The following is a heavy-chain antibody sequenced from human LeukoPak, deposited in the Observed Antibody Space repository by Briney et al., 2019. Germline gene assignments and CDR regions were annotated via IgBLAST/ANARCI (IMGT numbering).Heavy chain of an antibody. Sequence: GGSLRLSCAVSGITLSNYGMSWVRQAPGKGLEWVSGISDSGGRTNYADSVKGRFTISRDNPKNTLYLQMNSLRAEDTAVYFCAKRGVVIRVILVGFHKEAYYFDSWGQGALVTVSS. V-gene: IGHV3-23*01. J-gene: IGHJ4*02. D-gene: IGHD3-22*01. CDR3: AKRGVVIRVILVGFHKEAYYFDS. CDR2: ISDSGGRT. CDR1: GITLSNYG.